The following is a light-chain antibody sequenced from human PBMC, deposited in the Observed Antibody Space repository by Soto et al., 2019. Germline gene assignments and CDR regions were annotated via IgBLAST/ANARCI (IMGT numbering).Light chain of an antibody. Sequence: EIVLTQSPATLSLSPGERATLSCRASQSVSSYLAWYQQKPGQAPRLLIYDASNRATGIPARFSGSGSGTDFTLTISSLEPEDFAVYYCQQRSNWPPTTFGQGPRLEI. V-gene: IGKV3-11*01. CDR3: QQRSNWPPTT. CDR2: DAS. CDR1: QSVSSY. J-gene: IGKJ5*01.